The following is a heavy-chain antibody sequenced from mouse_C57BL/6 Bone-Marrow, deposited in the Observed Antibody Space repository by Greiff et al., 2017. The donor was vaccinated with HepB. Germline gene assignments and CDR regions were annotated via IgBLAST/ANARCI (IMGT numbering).Heavy chain of an antibody. CDR1: GFTFSDYG. Sequence: EVKLMESGGGLVKPGGSLKLSCAASGFTFSDYGMHWVRQAPEKGLEWVAYISSGSSTIYYADTVKGRFTISRDNAKNTLFLQMSSLRSEDTAMYYCARRASDGYGGPGFDYWGQGTLVTVSA. V-gene: IGHV5-17*01. D-gene: IGHD2-3*01. J-gene: IGHJ3*01. CDR2: ISSGSSTI. CDR3: ARRASDGYGGPGFDY.